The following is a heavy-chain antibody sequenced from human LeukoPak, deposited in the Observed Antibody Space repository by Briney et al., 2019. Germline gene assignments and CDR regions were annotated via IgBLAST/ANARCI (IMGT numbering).Heavy chain of an antibody. J-gene: IGHJ4*02. CDR1: GFTFDDYA. V-gene: IGHV3-9*01. Sequence: GTSLELSCAASGFTFDDYAMHWVRQAPGKGLEWVSGISWNSGSIGYADSVKGRFTISRDNAKNSLYLQMNSLRAEDTALYYCAKAIGDGYFDYWGQGTLVTVSS. CDR3: AKAIGDGYFDY. CDR2: ISWNSGSI. D-gene: IGHD5-24*01.